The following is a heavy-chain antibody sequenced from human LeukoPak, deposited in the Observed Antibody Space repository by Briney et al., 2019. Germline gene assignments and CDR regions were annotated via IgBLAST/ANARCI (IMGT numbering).Heavy chain of an antibody. CDR3: AKRGVVIRVFLVGFHKVACYFDS. CDR1: GITLSNYG. Sequence: GGSLRLSCAVSGITLSNYGMSWVRQAPGKGLEWVAGISDRGNTKYADSVKGRFTISRDNPKNTLYLQLNSVRAEDTAVYFCAKRGVVIRVFLVGFHKVACYFDSWGLGALVTVSS. V-gene: IGHV3-23*01. CDR2: ISDRGNT. J-gene: IGHJ4*02. D-gene: IGHD3-10*01.